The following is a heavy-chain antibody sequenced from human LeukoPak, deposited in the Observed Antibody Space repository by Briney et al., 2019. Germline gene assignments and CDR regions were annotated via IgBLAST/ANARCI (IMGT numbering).Heavy chain of an antibody. D-gene: IGHD2-8*01. CDR2: IYYSGST. V-gene: IGHV4-59*01. Sequence: SETLSLTCTVSGGSISSYYWSWIRQPPGKGLEWIGYIYYSGSTNYNPSLKSRVTISVDTSKNQFSLKLSSVTAADTAVYYCASAWDKWGNMLSVWGQGTLVTVSS. CDR1: GGSISSYY. J-gene: IGHJ4*02. CDR3: ASAWDKWGNMLSV.